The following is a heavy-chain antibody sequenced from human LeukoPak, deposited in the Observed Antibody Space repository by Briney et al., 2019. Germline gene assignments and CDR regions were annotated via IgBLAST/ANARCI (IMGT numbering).Heavy chain of an antibody. J-gene: IGHJ6*02. CDR3: AKDHVIMVRGGYFSMDV. V-gene: IGHV3-30*04. CDR1: GFTFSSYA. Sequence: PGGSLRLSCAASGFTFSSYAMHWVRQAPGKGPEWVAVISYDGSNKYYADSVKGRFTISRDNSKNTLYLQMNSLRTEDTAVYYCAKDHVIMVRGGYFSMDVWGQGTTVIVSS. CDR2: ISYDGSNK. D-gene: IGHD3-10*01.